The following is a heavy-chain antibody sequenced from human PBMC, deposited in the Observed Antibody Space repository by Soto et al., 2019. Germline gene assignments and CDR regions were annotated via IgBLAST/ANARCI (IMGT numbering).Heavy chain of an antibody. J-gene: IGHJ5*02. CDR1: GFIFSNYG. Sequence: GGSLRLSCAASGFIFSNYGMHWFRQAPGKGPEWVAVVSYDGSQKYYGDSVKGRFTISRDNSKNTLYLQMNNLRAEDTAVYYCARGKAYYDYVWGSYRYTPASNGFDPWGQGTLVTVST. CDR2: VSYDGSQK. CDR3: ARGKAYYDYVWGSYRYTPASNGFDP. D-gene: IGHD3-16*02. V-gene: IGHV3-30*03.